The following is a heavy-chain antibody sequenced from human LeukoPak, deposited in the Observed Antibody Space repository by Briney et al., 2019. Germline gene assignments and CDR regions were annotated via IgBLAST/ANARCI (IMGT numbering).Heavy chain of an antibody. V-gene: IGHV4-61*02. CDR3: ARESVGATRRGFVDY. CDR2: IYTSGST. Sequence: SETLSLTCTVTGGSISSGRCYWSWIRQPAGKGLEWIGRIYTSGSTNYNPSLKSRVTISVDTSKNQFSLKLSSVTAADTAVYYCARESVGATRRGFVDYWGQGTLVTVSS. J-gene: IGHJ4*02. CDR1: GGSISSGRCY. D-gene: IGHD1-26*01.